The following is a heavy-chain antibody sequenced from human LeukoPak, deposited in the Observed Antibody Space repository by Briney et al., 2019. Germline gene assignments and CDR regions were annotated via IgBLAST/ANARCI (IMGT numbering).Heavy chain of an antibody. D-gene: IGHD2-8*01. J-gene: IGHJ4*02. CDR3: ARARYCTNGVCYLIDY. CDR1: GFTFSSYS. Sequence: GGSLRLSCAASGFTFSSYSMTWVRQAPGKGLEWVSSISSSSSYIYYADSVKGRFTISRDNAKNSLYLQMNSLRAEDTAVYYCARARYCTNGVCYLIDYWGQGTLVTVSS. CDR2: ISSSSSYI. V-gene: IGHV3-21*01.